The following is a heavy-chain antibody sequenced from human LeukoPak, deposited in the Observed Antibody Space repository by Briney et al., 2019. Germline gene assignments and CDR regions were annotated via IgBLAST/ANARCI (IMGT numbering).Heavy chain of an antibody. CDR2: MNPTSGDT. CDR1: GYTFSDYD. V-gene: IGHV1-8*01. CDR3: ARVVMKAFYYYYMDV. D-gene: IGHD2-21*01. Sequence: ASVKVSCKASGYTFSDYDVNWVRQAPGQGLEWMGWMNPTSGDTGYAQKFQGRVTMTRSMSRNTAYMELSRLRSEDAAVYFCARVVMKAFYYYYMDVWGKGTTIIISS. J-gene: IGHJ6*03.